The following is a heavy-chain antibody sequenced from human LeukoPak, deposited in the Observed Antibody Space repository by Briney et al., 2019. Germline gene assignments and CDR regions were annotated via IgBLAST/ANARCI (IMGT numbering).Heavy chain of an antibody. V-gene: IGHV5-51*01. CDR2: VCPSDSDA. CDR3: ARIKAFCGGDCPLLYRY. CDR1: GYSFTDYY. D-gene: IGHD2-21*02. Sequence: GDSLKISCKASGYSFTDYYIGWVRQMPGKGLEWMVIVCPSDSDARYSPSFQGQVTISADKSINTAYLQWSSLKASDTAMYYCARIKAFCGGDCPLLYRYWGQGTLVTVSS. J-gene: IGHJ4*02.